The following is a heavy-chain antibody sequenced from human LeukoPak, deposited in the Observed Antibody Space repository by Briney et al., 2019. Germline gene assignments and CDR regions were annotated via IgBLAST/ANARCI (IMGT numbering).Heavy chain of an antibody. CDR3: ARAPLGPGGWELFYFDY. J-gene: IGHJ4*02. CDR2: ISAYNGNT. V-gene: IGHV1-18*01. CDR1: GYTFTSYG. D-gene: IGHD1-26*01. Sequence: GASVKVSCKASGYTFTSYGISWVRQAPGQGLEWMGWISAYNGNTNYAQKLQGRVTITADESTSTAYMELSSLRSEDTAVYYCARAPLGPGGWELFYFDYWGQGTLVTVSS.